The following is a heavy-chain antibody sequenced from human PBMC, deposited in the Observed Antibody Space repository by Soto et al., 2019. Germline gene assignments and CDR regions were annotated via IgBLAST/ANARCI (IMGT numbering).Heavy chain of an antibody. CDR2: IYSDGST. CDR1: GFTVSNNY. D-gene: IGHD4-17*01. V-gene: IGHV3-66*01. CDR3: ASRRNPYGAYDY. J-gene: IGHJ4*02. Sequence: GGSLRLSCAASGFTVSNNYMSWIRQAPGKGLEWVSAIYSDGSTYYADPVKGRFTISRDNSKNTLYLQMNSLRADDTAVYYCASRRNPYGAYDYWGQGTLVTVSS.